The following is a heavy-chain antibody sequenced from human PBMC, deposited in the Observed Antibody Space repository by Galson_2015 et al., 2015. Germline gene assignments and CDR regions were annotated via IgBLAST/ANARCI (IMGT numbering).Heavy chain of an antibody. V-gene: IGHV3-23*01. Sequence: SLRLSCAASGFTFGSCPMSWVRQAPGKGLEWVSGISGRGDNIFYAESVKGRFTISRDNSKNTVYVQRNSLRADDTAIYYCAKKEGGLMPFDSWGQGTLVTVSS. CDR2: ISGRGDNI. D-gene: IGHD3-16*01. CDR3: AKKEGGLMPFDS. CDR1: GFTFGSCP. J-gene: IGHJ4*02.